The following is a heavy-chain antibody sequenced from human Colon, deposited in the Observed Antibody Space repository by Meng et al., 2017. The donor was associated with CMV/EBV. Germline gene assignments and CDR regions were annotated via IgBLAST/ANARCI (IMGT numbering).Heavy chain of an antibody. V-gene: IGHV1-2*02. CDR2: IYPQDGGT. CDR3: VRESWYFDF. CDR1: GYTFTANH. Sequence: QGEPVQSATKGNTPRASVKGSFKTSGYTFTANHLHWVRQAPGQGLEWMGWIYPQDGGTYFAQKFQDRVTLTRDTSITTAYMELSGLTSDDTAIYYCVRESWYFDFWGEGTLVTVSS. J-gene: IGHJ4*02. D-gene: IGHD6-13*01.